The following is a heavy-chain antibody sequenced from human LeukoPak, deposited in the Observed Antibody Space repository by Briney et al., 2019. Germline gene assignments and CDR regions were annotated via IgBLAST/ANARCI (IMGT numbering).Heavy chain of an antibody. D-gene: IGHD6-19*01. CDR1: GYTFTGYY. V-gene: IGHV1-2*02. CDR2: INPNSGGT. J-gene: IGHJ5*02. Sequence: ASVKVSCKASGYTFTGYYMHWVRQAPGQGLEWMGWINPNSGGTNYAQKFQGRVTMTSDTSIRTAYMELTRLTFDDTAVYYCVRRIVVAGYNWFDPWGQGTLVTVSS. CDR3: VRRIVVAGYNWFDP.